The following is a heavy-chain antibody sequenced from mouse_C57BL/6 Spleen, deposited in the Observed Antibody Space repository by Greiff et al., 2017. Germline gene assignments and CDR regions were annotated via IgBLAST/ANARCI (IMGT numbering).Heavy chain of an antibody. CDR3: ARQLRMRDY. Sequence: EVQLVESEGGLVQPGSSMKLSCTASGFTFSDYYMAWVRQVPEKGLEWVANINYDGSSTYYLDSLKSRFIISRDNAKNILYLQMSSLKSEDTATYYCARQLRMRDYWGQGTSVTVSS. CDR1: GFTFSDYY. CDR2: INYDGSST. J-gene: IGHJ4*01. V-gene: IGHV5-16*01. D-gene: IGHD3-2*02.